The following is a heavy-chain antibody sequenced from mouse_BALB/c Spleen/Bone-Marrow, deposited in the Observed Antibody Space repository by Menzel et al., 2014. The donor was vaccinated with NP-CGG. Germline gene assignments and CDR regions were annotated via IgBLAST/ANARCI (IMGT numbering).Heavy chain of an antibody. CDR2: IXSDGST. CDR3: ARTGTYYAMDY. V-gene: IGHV2-6*02. CDR1: GFSLTSYG. D-gene: IGHD4-1*01. J-gene: IGHJ4*01. Sequence: VQLQQLGPGLVAPSQSLSITCTVSGFSLTSYGIHWVRQPPGKGLEWLVVIXSDGSTTYNSSLKSRLNIRKDNSKSQVFLKVSSLQTDGTAMYYCARTGTYYAMDYWGQGTSVTVSS.